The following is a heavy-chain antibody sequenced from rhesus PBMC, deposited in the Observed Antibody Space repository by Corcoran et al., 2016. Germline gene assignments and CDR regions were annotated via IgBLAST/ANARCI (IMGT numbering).Heavy chain of an antibody. Sequence: QVQLQESGPGLVKPSETLSLTCAVSGGSISDDYYWSWIRQPPGKGLEWIGDIYGSGGGTNYNPSLKNRVTISIDTSKNQFSLKLSSVTAADTAVYYCASSNSSGWYSMDYWGQGVLVTVSS. D-gene: IGHD6-31*01. CDR3: ASSNSSGWYSMDY. CDR1: GGSISDDYY. J-gene: IGHJ4*01. V-gene: IGHV4-106*01. CDR2: IYGSGGGT.